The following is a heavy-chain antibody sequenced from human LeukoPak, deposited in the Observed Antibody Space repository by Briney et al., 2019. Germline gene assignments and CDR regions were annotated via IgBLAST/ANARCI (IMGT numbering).Heavy chain of an antibody. CDR2: INAGNGNT. CDR1: GYTFTSYA. CDR3: AREDPYDILTGLFDY. Sequence: ASVKVSCKASGYTFTSYAMHWVRQAPGQRLEWMGWINAGNGNTKYSQKFQGRVTITRDTSASTAYMELSSLRSEDTAMYYCAREDPYDILTGLFDYWGQGTLVTVSS. D-gene: IGHD3-9*01. J-gene: IGHJ4*02. V-gene: IGHV1-3*01.